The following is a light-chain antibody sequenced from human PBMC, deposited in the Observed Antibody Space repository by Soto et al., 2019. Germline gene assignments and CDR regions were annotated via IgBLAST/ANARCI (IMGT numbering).Light chain of an antibody. CDR3: SSYTSSSTPFV. Sequence: QSVLTQPASVSGSPGQSITISCTGTSSDVGGYNYVYWSHQHPGKAPKRMIYEVSNRPSGVSNRFSGSKSGNTASLTISGLQAEDEADYYCSSYTSSSTPFVFGTGTKVTVL. J-gene: IGLJ1*01. CDR1: SSDVGGYNY. CDR2: EVS. V-gene: IGLV2-14*01.